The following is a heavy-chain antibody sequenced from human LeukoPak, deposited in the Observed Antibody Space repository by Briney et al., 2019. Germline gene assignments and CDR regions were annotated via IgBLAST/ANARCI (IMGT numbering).Heavy chain of an antibody. V-gene: IGHV3-30*18. CDR3: AKAAAADPSHGMDV. J-gene: IGHJ6*02. Sequence: GGSLRLSCAASGFTFSNYGMHWVRQAPGKGLEWVAVISCDGSNKYYADSVKGRFTISRDNSKNTLYLQMNSLRAEDTAVYYCAKAAAADPSHGMDVWGQGTTVTVSS. CDR1: GFTFSNYG. CDR2: ISCDGSNK. D-gene: IGHD6-13*01.